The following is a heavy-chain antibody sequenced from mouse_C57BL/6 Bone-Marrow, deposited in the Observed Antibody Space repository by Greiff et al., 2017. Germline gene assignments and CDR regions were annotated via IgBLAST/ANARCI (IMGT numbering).Heavy chain of an antibody. Sequence: EVKLMESGEGLVKPGGSLKLSCAASGFTFSSYAMSWVRQTPEKRLEWVAYISSGGDYISYADTVKGRFTISRDNAKNDLFLQMTSLKSEDTAMYYCAKEYYYGMDYWGQGTSVTVSS. CDR1: GFTFSSYA. V-gene: IGHV5S21*01. CDR2: ISSGGDYI. CDR3: AKEYYYGMDY. J-gene: IGHJ4*01.